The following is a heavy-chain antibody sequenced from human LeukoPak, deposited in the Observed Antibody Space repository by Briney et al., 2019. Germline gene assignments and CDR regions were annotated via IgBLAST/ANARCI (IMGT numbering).Heavy chain of an antibody. D-gene: IGHD6-19*01. CDR3: ARSSPYSSGLGDY. Sequence: PSETLSLTCTVSGGSISSSSDYWGWIRQPPGKGLEWIGYIYYSGSTNYNPSLKSRVTISVDTSKNQFSLKLSSVTAADTAVYYCARSSPYSSGLGDYWGQGTLVTVSS. V-gene: IGHV4-61*05. J-gene: IGHJ4*02. CDR1: GGSISSSSDY. CDR2: IYYSGST.